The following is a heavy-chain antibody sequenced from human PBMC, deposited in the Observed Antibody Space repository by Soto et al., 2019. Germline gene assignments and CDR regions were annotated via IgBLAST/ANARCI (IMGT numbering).Heavy chain of an antibody. CDR1: GYTFTGYY. J-gene: IGHJ3*02. Sequence: GASVKVSCKASGYTFTGYYMHWVRQAPGQGLEWMGWINPNSGGTNYAQKFQGWVTMTRDTSISTAYMELSRLRSDDTAVYYCGSRSGYGSGRQRDAFDIWGQGTMVTVSS. D-gene: IGHD3-10*01. CDR2: INPNSGGT. CDR3: GSRSGYGSGRQRDAFDI. V-gene: IGHV1-2*04.